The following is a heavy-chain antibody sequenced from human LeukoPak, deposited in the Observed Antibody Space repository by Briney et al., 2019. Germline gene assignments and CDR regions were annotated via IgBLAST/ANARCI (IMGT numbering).Heavy chain of an antibody. CDR2: INHSGST. Sequence: PSETLSLTCAVYGGSFSGYYWSWIRQPPGKGLEWIGEINHSGSTNYNPSLKSRVTISVDTSKNQFSLKLSSVTAADTAVYYCARLADCSSTSCYSPFDYWGQGTLVTVSS. CDR3: ARLADCSSTSCYSPFDY. CDR1: GGSFSGYY. J-gene: IGHJ4*02. V-gene: IGHV4-34*01. D-gene: IGHD2-2*01.